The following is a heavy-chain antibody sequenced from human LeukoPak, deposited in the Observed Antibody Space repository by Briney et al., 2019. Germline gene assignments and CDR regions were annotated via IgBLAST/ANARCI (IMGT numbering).Heavy chain of an antibody. V-gene: IGHV3-66*01. CDR1: GFTVSSNY. CDR3: ASSSSWYNWFDP. CDR2: IYSGGST. Sequence: AGGSLGLSCAASGFTVSSNYMSWVRQAPGKGLEWVSVIYSGGSTYYADSVKGRFTISRDNSKNTLHLQMNSLRAEDTAVYYCASSSSWYNWFDPWGQGTLVTVSS. D-gene: IGHD6-13*01. J-gene: IGHJ5*02.